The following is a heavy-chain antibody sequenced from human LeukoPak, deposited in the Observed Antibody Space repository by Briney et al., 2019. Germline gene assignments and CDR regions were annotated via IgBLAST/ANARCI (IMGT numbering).Heavy chain of an antibody. V-gene: IGHV4-61*02. Sequence: PSQTLSLTCTVSGCSISSGSYYWSWLRQPAGKGLEWIGRIYTSGSTNYNPSLKSRVTISVDTSKNQFSLKLSSVTAADTAVYYCARRVGSSSNYFDYWGQGTLVTVSS. D-gene: IGHD6-13*01. CDR3: ARRVGSSSNYFDY. CDR2: IYTSGST. J-gene: IGHJ4*02. CDR1: GCSISSGSYY.